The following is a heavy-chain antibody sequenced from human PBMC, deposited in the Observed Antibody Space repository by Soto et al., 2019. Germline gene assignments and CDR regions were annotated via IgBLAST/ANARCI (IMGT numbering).Heavy chain of an antibody. CDR3: ARDWDSSGWSPFGY. Sequence: AVKVSCKASGVTFSSYPISWLRQAPGKGLEWMGGIIPIFGTANYAQMFQGRVTITADESTSTAYMELSSLRSEDTAVYYCARDWDSSGWSPFGYWGQGVLVTVSS. V-gene: IGHV1-69*13. CDR2: IIPIFGTA. J-gene: IGHJ4*02. D-gene: IGHD6-19*01. CDR1: GVTFSSYP.